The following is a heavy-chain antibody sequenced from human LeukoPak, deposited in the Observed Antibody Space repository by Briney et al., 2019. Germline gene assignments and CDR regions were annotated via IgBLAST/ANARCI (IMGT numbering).Heavy chain of an antibody. CDR1: GGSFSGYY. D-gene: IGHD4-17*01. CDR3: ARGPTVTKGWYYYYGMDV. Sequence: SETLSLTCAVYGGSFSGYYWSWIRQPPGKGLEWIGEINHSGSTNYNLSLKSRVTISVGTSKNQFSLKLSSVTAADTAVYYCARGPTVTKGWYYYYGMDVWGQGTTVTVSS. CDR2: INHSGST. V-gene: IGHV4-34*01. J-gene: IGHJ6*02.